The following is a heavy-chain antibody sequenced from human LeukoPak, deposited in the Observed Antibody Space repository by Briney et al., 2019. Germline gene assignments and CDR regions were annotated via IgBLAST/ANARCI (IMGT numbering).Heavy chain of an antibody. J-gene: IGHJ4*02. D-gene: IGHD6-13*01. CDR2: ISWNSGSI. CDR3: AKAPLGVAAAGTNEGYFDY. Sequence: GGSLRLSCAASGFTFSDYEVNWVRQAPGKGLEWVSGISWNSGSIGYADSVKGRFTISRDNAKNSLYLQMNSLRAEDTALYYCAKAPLGVAAAGTNEGYFDYWGQGTLVTVSS. CDR1: GFTFSDYE. V-gene: IGHV3-9*01.